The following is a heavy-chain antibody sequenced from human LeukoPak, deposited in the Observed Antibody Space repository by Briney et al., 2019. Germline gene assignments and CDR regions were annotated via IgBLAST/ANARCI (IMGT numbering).Heavy chain of an antibody. CDR1: GGSISSYY. D-gene: IGHD5-24*01. CDR3: ARDRDGYNY. V-gene: IGHV4-59*01. J-gene: IGHJ4*02. CDR2: IYYSGST. Sequence: SETLSLTCTVSGGSISSYYWSWIRQPPGRGLEWIGYIYYSGSTNYNPSLKSRVTISVDTSKNQFSLKLSSVTAADTAVYYCARDRDGYNYWGQGTLVTVSS.